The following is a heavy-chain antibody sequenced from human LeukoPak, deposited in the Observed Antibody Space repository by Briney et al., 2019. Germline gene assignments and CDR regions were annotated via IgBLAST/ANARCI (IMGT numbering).Heavy chain of an antibody. J-gene: IGHJ4*02. D-gene: IGHD6-19*01. CDR3: ARAVAGTGSFDY. CDR2: IYHSGST. CDR1: GDSISSGGYS. Sequence: PSQTLSLTCAVSGDSISSGGYSWSWIRQPPGKGLEWIGYIYHSGSTYYNPSLKSRVTISVDRSKNQFSLKLSSVTAADTAVYYCARAVAGTGSFDYWGQGTLVTVSS. V-gene: IGHV4-30-2*01.